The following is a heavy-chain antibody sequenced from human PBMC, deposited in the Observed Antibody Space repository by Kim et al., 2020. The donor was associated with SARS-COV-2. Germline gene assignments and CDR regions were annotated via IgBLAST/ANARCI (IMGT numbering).Heavy chain of an antibody. J-gene: IGHJ5*02. CDR2: INPNSGGT. CDR3: AREGRRGAARQVWTPEYNWFDP. Sequence: ASVKVSCKASGYTFTGYYMHWVRQAPGQGLEWMGRINPNSGGTNYAQKFQGRVTMTRDTSISTAYMELSRLRSDDTAVYYCAREGRRGAARQVWTPEYNWFDPWGQGTLVTVSS. D-gene: IGHD6-6*01. V-gene: IGHV1-2*06. CDR1: GYTFTGYY.